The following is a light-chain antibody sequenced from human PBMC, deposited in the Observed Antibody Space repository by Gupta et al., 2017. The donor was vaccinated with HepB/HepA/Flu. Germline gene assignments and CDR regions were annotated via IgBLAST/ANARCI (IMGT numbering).Light chain of an antibody. V-gene: IGLV1-47*01. J-gene: IGLJ2*01. Sequence: QSLLTQPPSVSATPGQRVAISCSGNRSDIGENLVDWYQQLPGMAPRPLILRENLRPSGVLGLFSGSKLVTSDSLAISGLRTEDEADYYCATWDDSLRGAVFGGGTKVTVL. CDR1: RSDIGENL. CDR3: ATWDDSLRGAV. CDR2: REN.